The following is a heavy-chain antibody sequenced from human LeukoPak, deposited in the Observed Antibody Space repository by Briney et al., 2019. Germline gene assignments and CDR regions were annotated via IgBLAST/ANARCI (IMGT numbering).Heavy chain of an antibody. V-gene: IGHV3-30-3*01. J-gene: IGHJ6*02. Sequence: GGSLRLSCAASGFTFSSYAMHWVRQAPGKGLEWVAVISYDGSNKYYADSVKGRFTISRDNSKNTLYLQMNSLRAEDTAVYYCARDPGVGATSGPSYYYYGMDVWGQGTTVTVSS. CDR3: ARDPGVGATSGPSYYYYGMDV. CDR1: GFTFSSYA. D-gene: IGHD1-26*01. CDR2: ISYDGSNK.